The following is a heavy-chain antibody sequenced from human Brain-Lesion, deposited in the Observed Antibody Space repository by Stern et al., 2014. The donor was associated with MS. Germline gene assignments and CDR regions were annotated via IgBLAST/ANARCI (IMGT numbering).Heavy chain of an antibody. J-gene: IGHJ5*02. Sequence: VQLVESGPGLVKPSQTLSLTCTVSGGSISSGGYYWSWIRQHPGKGLEWIGYIHYSGSTYYNSALKSRVTISRDTSKNQFSLNLNSVTAADTAVYYCARVGVYVQTGWFDPWGQGAPVTVSS. CDR2: IHYSGST. D-gene: IGHD2-8*01. CDR3: ARVGVYVQTGWFDP. CDR1: GGSISSGGYY. V-gene: IGHV4-31*03.